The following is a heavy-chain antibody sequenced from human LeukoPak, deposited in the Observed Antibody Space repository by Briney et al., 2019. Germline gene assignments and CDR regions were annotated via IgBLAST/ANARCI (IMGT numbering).Heavy chain of an antibody. CDR3: TTEMRWELLFDD. Sequence: PGGSLRLSCAASGFTFSDAWMSWVRQTPGKGLEWVCRIKSKTDGGTTDYAAPVKGRFSISRDDSENTLYLQMDSLKTEDTAVYYCTTEMRWELLFDDWGQGTLVTVSS. V-gene: IGHV3-15*01. D-gene: IGHD1-26*01. CDR1: GFTFSDAW. J-gene: IGHJ4*02. CDR2: IKSKTDGGTT.